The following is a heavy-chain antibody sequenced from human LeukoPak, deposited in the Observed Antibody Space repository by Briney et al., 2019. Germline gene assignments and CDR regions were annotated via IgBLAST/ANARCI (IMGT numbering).Heavy chain of an antibody. J-gene: IGHJ4*02. V-gene: IGHV1-69*05. CDR1: GSTFSSYA. D-gene: IGHD3-22*01. CDR2: IIPIFGTA. CDR3: AVTPNYYDSSGYYSIFDY. Sequence: GASVKVSCKASGSTFSSYAISWVRQAPGQGLEWMGGIIPIFGTANYAQKLQGRVTITTDESTSTAYMELSSLRSEDTAVYYCAVTPNYYDSSGYYSIFDYWGQGTLVTVSS.